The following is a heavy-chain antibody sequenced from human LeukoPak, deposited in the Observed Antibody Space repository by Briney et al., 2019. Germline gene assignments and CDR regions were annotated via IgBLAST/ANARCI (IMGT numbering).Heavy chain of an antibody. CDR3: AREDGGKADI. J-gene: IGHJ3*02. V-gene: IGHV3-48*02. Sequence: PGGSLRLSCAASGVTFSRYSMNWVRQAPGKGLEWVSYISSSSSTIDYADSVKGRFSISRGNAKNSLYLQMKSLRDEDTAVYYCAREDGGKADIWGQGTMVTVSS. CDR1: GVTFSRYS. D-gene: IGHD4-23*01. CDR2: ISSSSSTI.